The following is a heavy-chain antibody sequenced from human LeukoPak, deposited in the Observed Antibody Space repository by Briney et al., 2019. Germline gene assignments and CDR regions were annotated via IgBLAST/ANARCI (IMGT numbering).Heavy chain of an antibody. V-gene: IGHV3-21*01. J-gene: IGHJ6*03. Sequence: PGGSLRLSCAASRFALRRYNMNWVRQTPGTGLEWVSSSSSGSTFISYADSVRGRFTVSRDDAEHSLYLEMNSLRAEDTGVYYCARDVMVTVGSFYYMDVCGTGTTVSVSS. D-gene: IGHD2-21*02. CDR3: ARDVMVTVGSFYYMDV. CDR2: SSSGSTFI. CDR1: RFALRRYN.